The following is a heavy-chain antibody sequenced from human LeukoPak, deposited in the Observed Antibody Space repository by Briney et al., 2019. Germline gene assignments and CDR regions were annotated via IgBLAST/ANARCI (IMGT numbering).Heavy chain of an antibody. CDR1: GFTFSSYE. CDR3: AKDQGFDWLDYAFDI. CDR2: ISSSGSTI. Sequence: GGSLRLSCAASGFTFSSYEMNWVRQAPGKGLEWVSYISSSGSTIYYADSVKGRFTISRDNAKNSLYLQMNSLRAEDTAVYYCAKDQGFDWLDYAFDIWGQGTMVTVSS. D-gene: IGHD3-9*01. V-gene: IGHV3-48*03. J-gene: IGHJ3*02.